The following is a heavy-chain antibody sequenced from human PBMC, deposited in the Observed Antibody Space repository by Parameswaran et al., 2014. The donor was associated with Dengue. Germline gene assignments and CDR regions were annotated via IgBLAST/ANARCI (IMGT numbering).Heavy chain of an antibody. Sequence: RWIRQPPGKGLEWIGYSYYSGSTNYNPSLKSRVTISVDTSKNQFSLKLSSVTAADTAVFYCARLSLMATITGGYYFDYWGQGTLVTVSS. CDR3: ARLSLMATITGGYYFDY. CDR2: SYYSGST. J-gene: IGHJ4*02. V-gene: IGHV4-61*07. D-gene: IGHD5-24*01.